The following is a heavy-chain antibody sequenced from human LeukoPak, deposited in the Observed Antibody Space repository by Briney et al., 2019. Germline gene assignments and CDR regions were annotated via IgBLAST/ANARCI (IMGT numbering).Heavy chain of an antibody. V-gene: IGHV3-7*01. CDR3: ARETPRRGETRDGYR. CDR2: IKEDGSEK. J-gene: IGHJ4*02. D-gene: IGHD5-24*01. Sequence: QTGGSLRLSCAASGFTFRNYWMNWVRQAPGKGLECMANIKEDGSEKYYADSVVGRFTISRDNAKNSLYLQMNSLRAEDTAVYYCARETPRRGETRDGYRWGQGTLVTVSS. CDR1: GFTFRNYW.